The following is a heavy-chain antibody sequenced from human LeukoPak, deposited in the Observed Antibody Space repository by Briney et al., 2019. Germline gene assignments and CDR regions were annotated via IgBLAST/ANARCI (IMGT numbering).Heavy chain of an antibody. V-gene: IGHV3-23*01. Sequence: GGSLRLSCAASGFTFSSYAMSWVRQAPGKGLEWVSAISGSGGSTYYADSVKGRSTISRDNSKNTLYLQMNSLRAEDTAVYYCAKDLSFWSGYYTGIGDYWGQGTLVTVSS. CDR2: ISGSGGST. J-gene: IGHJ4*02. D-gene: IGHD3-3*01. CDR3: AKDLSFWSGYYTGIGDY. CDR1: GFTFSSYA.